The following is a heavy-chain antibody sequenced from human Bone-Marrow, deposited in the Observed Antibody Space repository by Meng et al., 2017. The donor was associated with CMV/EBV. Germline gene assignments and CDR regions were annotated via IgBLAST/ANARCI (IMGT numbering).Heavy chain of an antibody. CDR2: IYSGGST. V-gene: IGHV3-53*01. CDR1: GFTVSSNY. J-gene: IGHJ6*02. CDR3: ARDNYVAPYYGRDV. Sequence: GESLKISCAASGFTVSSNYMSWVRQAPGKGLEWVSVIYSGGSTYYADSVKGRFTISRDNSKNTLYLQMNSLRAEDTAVYYCARDNYVAPYYGRDVWGQGTTVTFSS. D-gene: IGHD4-11*01.